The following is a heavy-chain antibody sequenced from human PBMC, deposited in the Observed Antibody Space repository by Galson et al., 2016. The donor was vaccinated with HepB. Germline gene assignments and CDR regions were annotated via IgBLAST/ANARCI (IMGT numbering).Heavy chain of an antibody. J-gene: IGHJ4*02. D-gene: IGHD5-24*01. CDR2: TYYRTKWYD. CDR3: ARGGRGYSALPFDY. CDR1: GDSVSSNSAT. Sequence: CAISGDSVSSNSATWNWIRQSPSRGLEYLGRTYYRTKWYDDYGVSVKSRININPDTSKNQFSLQLNSATPEDTAVYYCARGGRGYSALPFDYWGQGTLVTVSS. V-gene: IGHV6-1*01.